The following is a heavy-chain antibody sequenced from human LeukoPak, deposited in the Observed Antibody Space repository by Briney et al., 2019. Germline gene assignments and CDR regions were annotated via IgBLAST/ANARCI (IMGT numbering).Heavy chain of an antibody. D-gene: IGHD1-26*01. J-gene: IGHJ4*02. CDR1: GGSISSGGYY. CDR3: ARMGATTVDY. CDR2: TYHSGST. V-gene: IGHV4-30-2*01. Sequence: PSQTLSLTCTVSGGSISSGGYYWSWIRQPPGKGLEWIGYTYHSGSTYYNPSLKSRVTISVDRSKNQFSLKLSSVTAADTAVYYCARMGATTVDYWGQGTLVTVSS.